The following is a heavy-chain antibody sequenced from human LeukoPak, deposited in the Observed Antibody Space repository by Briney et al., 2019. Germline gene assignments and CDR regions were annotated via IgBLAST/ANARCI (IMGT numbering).Heavy chain of an antibody. J-gene: IGHJ3*02. D-gene: IGHD6-19*01. CDR3: ARRIAVADTPGAFDI. CDR1: GYTFTSYG. CDR2: ISAYNGNT. V-gene: IGHV1-18*04. Sequence: ASVTVSCKASGYTFTSYGISWVRQAPGQGLEWMGWISAYNGNTNYAQKLQGRVTITTDTSTSTAYMELRSLRSDDTAVYYCARRIAVADTPGAFDIWGQGTMVTVSS.